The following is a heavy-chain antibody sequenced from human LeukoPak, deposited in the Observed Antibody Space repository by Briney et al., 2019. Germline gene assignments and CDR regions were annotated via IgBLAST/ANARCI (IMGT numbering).Heavy chain of an antibody. CDR2: MYYSGNT. Sequence: NPSETLSLTCTVSGGSISSTAYYWGWIRQPPGKGLEWIGSMYYSGNTYNNPSLKSRVTMSVDTPKNQFSLKLTSVTAADTAMFYCARQVSYSTSLLGYYFDYWGQGILVTVSS. V-gene: IGHV4-39*01. CDR3: ARQVSYSTSLLGYYFDY. J-gene: IGHJ4*02. CDR1: GGSISSTAYY. D-gene: IGHD2-2*01.